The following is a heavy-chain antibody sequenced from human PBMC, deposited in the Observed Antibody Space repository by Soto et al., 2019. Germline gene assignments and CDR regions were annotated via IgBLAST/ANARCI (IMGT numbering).Heavy chain of an antibody. CDR3: ASGLDCSSTSCYGYMDV. V-gene: IGHV4-59*12. CDR1: GGSMSSYY. D-gene: IGHD2-2*01. Sequence: SETLSLTCTVSGGSMSSYYWSWIRQPPGKGLEWIGYIYYSGSTYYNPSLKSRVTISVDTSKNQFSLKLSSVTAADTAVYYCASGLDCSSTSCYGYMDVWGKGTTVTVSS. CDR2: IYYSGST. J-gene: IGHJ6*03.